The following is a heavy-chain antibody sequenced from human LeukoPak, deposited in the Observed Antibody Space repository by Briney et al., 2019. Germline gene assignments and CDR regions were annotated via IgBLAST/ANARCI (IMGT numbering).Heavy chain of an antibody. CDR1: GFTFSSYG. CDR2: ISYDGSNK. CDR3: ARDTMYDFWSGSHAVFDY. D-gene: IGHD3-3*01. V-gene: IGHV3-30*03. J-gene: IGHJ4*02. Sequence: GGSLRLSCAASGFTFSSYGMHWVRQAPGKGLEWVAVISYDGSNKYYADSVKGRFTISRDNSKNTLYLQMNSLRAEDTAVYYCARDTMYDFWSGSHAVFDYWGQGTLVTVSS.